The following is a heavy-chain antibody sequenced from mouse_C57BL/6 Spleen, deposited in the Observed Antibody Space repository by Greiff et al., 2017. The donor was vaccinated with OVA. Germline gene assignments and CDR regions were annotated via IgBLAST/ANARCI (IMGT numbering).Heavy chain of an antibody. J-gene: IGHJ2*01. V-gene: IGHV5-9*01. Sequence: EVKVVESGGGLVKPGGSLKLSCAASGFTFSSYTMSWVRQTPEKRLEWVATISGGGGNTYYPDSVKGRFTISRDNAKNTLYLQMSSLRSEDTALYYCARPGDGYYFDYWGQGTTLTVSS. CDR2: ISGGGGNT. CDR1: GFTFSSYT. D-gene: IGHD2-3*01. CDR3: ARPGDGYYFDY.